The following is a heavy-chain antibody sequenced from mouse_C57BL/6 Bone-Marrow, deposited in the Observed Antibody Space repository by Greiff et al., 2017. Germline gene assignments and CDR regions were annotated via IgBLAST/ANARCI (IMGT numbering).Heavy chain of an antibody. Sequence: QVQLKESGAELVRPGASVTLSCKASGYTFTDYEMHWVKQTPVHGLEWIGAIDPETGGTAYNQKFKGKAILTADKSSSTAYMGLRSLTSEDSAVYYCTSSGYGTAYWGQGTLVTVSA. CDR3: TSSGYGTAY. V-gene: IGHV1-15*01. CDR2: IDPETGGT. J-gene: IGHJ3*01. D-gene: IGHD1-1*01. CDR1: GYTFTDYE.